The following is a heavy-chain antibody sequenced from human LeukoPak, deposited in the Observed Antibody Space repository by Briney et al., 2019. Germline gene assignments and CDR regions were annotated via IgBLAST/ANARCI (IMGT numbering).Heavy chain of an antibody. D-gene: IGHD2-2*01. CDR1: GFTVSSNY. CDR3: AKGSSWVVY. CDR2: ISGSGGST. V-gene: IGHV3-23*01. J-gene: IGHJ4*02. Sequence: PGGSLRLSCAASGFTVSSNYMSWVRQAPGKGLEWVSAISGSGGSTYYADSVKGRFTISRDNSKNTLYLQMNSLRAEDTAVYYCAKGSSWVVYWGQGTLVTVSS.